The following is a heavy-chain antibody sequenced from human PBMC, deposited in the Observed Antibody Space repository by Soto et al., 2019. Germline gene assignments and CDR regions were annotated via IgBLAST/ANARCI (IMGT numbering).Heavy chain of an antibody. Sequence: GGSLRLSCAASGFTFSSYAMSWVRQAPGKGLEWVSAISGSGGSTYYADSVKGRFTISRDNSKNTLYLQMNSLRAEDTAVYYCAKCMSLGYSSGWYVGAFDIWGQGTMVTVSS. V-gene: IGHV3-23*01. J-gene: IGHJ3*02. CDR2: ISGSGGST. CDR1: GFTFSSYA. CDR3: AKCMSLGYSSGWYVGAFDI. D-gene: IGHD6-19*01.